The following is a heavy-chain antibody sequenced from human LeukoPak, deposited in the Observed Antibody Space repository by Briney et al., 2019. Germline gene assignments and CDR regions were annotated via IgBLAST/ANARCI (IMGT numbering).Heavy chain of an antibody. CDR1: GFTFDDYA. D-gene: IGHD3-22*01. CDR3: AKDLSSAITSALVLDV. Sequence: GGSLRLSCTVSGFTFDDYAMHWVRHTPGKGLEWVAGITWNRDNIGYGDSVKGRFTISRDNVKNVLYLQMNSLRPEDTALYYCAKDLSSAITSALVLDVWAKGPRS. CDR2: ITWNRDNI. V-gene: IGHV3-9*01. J-gene: IGHJ6*02.